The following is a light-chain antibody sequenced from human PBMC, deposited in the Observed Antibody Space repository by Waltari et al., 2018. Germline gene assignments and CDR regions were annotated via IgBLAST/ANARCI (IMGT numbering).Light chain of an antibody. Sequence: DIQMTQSSSTLSASVGDRVTITCRASQSISSRLAWYQQKPGKAPKLLIYKTSSLQSGVPSRFSVSGSGTEFTLTISSLQPDYFATYYCQQYNSYPWTFGQGTKVEIK. J-gene: IGKJ1*01. V-gene: IGKV1-5*03. CDR2: KTS. CDR1: QSISSR. CDR3: QQYNSYPWT.